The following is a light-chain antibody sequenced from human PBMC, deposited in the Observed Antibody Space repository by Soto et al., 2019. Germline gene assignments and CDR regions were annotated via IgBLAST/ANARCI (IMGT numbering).Light chain of an antibody. CDR3: QEYGISPEIT. CDR1: QSVDSSS. J-gene: IGKJ5*01. CDR2: AAS. Sequence: ESVLTQSPGTLSLSPGERATLSCRASQSVDSSSLAWYQQKPGQAPSLLIYAASRRATGIPDRFSGRGSGTDFTLTISRLEPEDFAVYYCQEYGISPEITFGQGTRLETK. V-gene: IGKV3-20*01.